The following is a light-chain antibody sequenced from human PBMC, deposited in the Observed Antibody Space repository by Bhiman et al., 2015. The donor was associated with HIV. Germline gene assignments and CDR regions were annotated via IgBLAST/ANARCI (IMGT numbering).Light chain of an antibody. CDR3: QAWDSSTGV. CDR2: QDS. V-gene: IGLV3-1*01. Sequence: SYVLTQPPSVSVAPGKTATITCAGDKIASKTVHWYQQKSGQAPLLVIYQDSKGPSGIPERFSGSNSGNTATLTISGTQAMDEADYYCQAWDSSTGVFGTGTKVTVL. CDR1: KIASKT. J-gene: IGLJ1*01.